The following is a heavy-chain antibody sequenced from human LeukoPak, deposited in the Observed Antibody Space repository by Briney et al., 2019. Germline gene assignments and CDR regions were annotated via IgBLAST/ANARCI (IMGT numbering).Heavy chain of an antibody. D-gene: IGHD3-22*01. V-gene: IGHV3-53*01. CDR3: ARGDDSGYYDYFDY. J-gene: IGHJ4*02. CDR1: GSTVDSNY. Sequence: GGPLRLSCAASGSTVDSNYLSWVRQAPGKGLEWVSTIYTGGNTYYAASVKGRFTISRDFSKNTVFLHMNSLRAEDTAMYYCARGDDSGYYDYFDYWGQGALVTVSS. CDR2: IYTGGNT.